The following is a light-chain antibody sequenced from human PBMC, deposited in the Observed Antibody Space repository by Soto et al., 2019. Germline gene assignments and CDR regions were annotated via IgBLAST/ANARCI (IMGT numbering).Light chain of an antibody. CDR2: EVS. CDR1: SSDVCGYNY. V-gene: IGLV2-8*01. J-gene: IGLJ2*01. CDR3: SSYAGSNMVV. Sequence: QSALTQPPSSSGSPGQSVTISCTGTSSDVCGYNYVSWYQQHPGKAPKLIIYEVSKRPSGVPDRFSGSKSGNTASLTVSGLQDEDEADYYCSSYAGSNMVVFGGGTKLTVL.